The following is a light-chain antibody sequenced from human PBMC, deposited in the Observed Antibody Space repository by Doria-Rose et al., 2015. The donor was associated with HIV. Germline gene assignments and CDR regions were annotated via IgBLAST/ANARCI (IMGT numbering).Light chain of an antibody. CDR3: QQYYDTPS. CDR2: CAS. CDR1: QGLLYTSTNY. Sequence: TQSPESLGMSLGERATLNCKSNQGLLYTSTNYLAWYQQKPGQPPKLLIYCASTRQSLVPARFSGSGSGTDFTLTISSLEAEDVAVYYCQQYYDTPSFGPGTTVDIK. V-gene: IGKV4-1*01. J-gene: IGKJ3*01.